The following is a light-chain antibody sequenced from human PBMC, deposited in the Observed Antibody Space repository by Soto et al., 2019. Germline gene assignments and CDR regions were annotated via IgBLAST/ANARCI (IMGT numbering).Light chain of an antibody. CDR2: AAS. CDR1: QNIKTY. V-gene: IGKV1-39*01. Sequence: DIQMTQSPSSLSASVGDSVTITCRASQNIKTYLNWYQQKPGKAPNLLIYAASSLHSGVPSRFSGSGSGTDFTLKINSLQPEDFATYYCHQSFSTPPWTFGQGTTVEIK. CDR3: HQSFSTPPWT. J-gene: IGKJ1*01.